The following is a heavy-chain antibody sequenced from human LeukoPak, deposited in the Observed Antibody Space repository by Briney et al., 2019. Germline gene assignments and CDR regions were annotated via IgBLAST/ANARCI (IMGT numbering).Heavy chain of an antibody. V-gene: IGHV4-39*07. D-gene: IGHD3-10*01. CDR1: GGSISSSSYY. CDR2: IYYSGST. Sequence: SETLSLTCTVSGGSISSSSYYRGWIRQPPGKGLEWIGSIYYSGSTYYNPSLKSRVTISVDTSKNQFSLKLSSVTAADTAVYYCARDRRRSGAAGSVYFDYWGQGTLVTVSS. J-gene: IGHJ4*02. CDR3: ARDRRRSGAAGSVYFDY.